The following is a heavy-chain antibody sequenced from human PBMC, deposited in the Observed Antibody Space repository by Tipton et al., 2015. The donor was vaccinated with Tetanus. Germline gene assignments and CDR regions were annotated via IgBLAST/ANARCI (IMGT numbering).Heavy chain of an antibody. J-gene: IGHJ4*02. D-gene: IGHD2-21*02. CDR2: IYPGDSDT. CDR1: GYSFTTYW. V-gene: IGHV5-51*01. CDR3: ARAVTGTLNPFYSDY. Sequence: QLVQSGAEVRKPGESLKISCKGSGYSFTTYWIAWVRQLPGKGLEWMGSIYPGDSDTRYGPSFQGQVTISADHSVTTAYLQRRSLRASDTAIYCCARAVTGTLNPFYSDYWGQGTLVSVSS.